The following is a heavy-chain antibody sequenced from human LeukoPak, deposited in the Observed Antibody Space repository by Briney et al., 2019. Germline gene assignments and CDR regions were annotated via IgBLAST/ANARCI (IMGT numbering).Heavy chain of an antibody. CDR3: ARDTPKYSSSADY. J-gene: IGHJ4*02. D-gene: IGHD6-6*01. Sequence: GGSLRLSCTASGFTFSSYEMIWVRQAPGKGLEWISYISSGGSNIYYADFVKGRFTISRDNAKNSLFLQMNSLRAEDTAVYYCARDTPKYSSSADYWGQGTLVTVSS. CDR1: GFTFSSYE. V-gene: IGHV3-48*03. CDR2: ISSGGSNI.